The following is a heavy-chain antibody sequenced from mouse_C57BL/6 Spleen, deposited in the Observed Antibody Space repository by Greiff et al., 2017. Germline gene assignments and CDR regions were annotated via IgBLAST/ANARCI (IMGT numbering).Heavy chain of an antibody. CDR1: GYTFTSYW. V-gene: IGHV1-50*01. CDR3: ARAGTDFDY. D-gene: IGHD3-3*01. J-gene: IGHJ2*01. CDR2: IDTSDSYT. Sequence: QVQLQQPGAELVKPGASVKLSCKASGYTFTSYWMQWVQQRPGQGLEWIADIDTSDSYTNYNQKFKGKATLTVDTSSSTAYMQLSSLTAEDSAVYYCARAGTDFDYWGQGTTLTVSS.